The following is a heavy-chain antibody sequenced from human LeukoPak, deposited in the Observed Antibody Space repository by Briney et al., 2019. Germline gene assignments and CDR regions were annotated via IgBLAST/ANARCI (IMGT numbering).Heavy chain of an antibody. CDR1: GFSFSTYN. J-gene: IGHJ4*02. CDR2: ISSGSSII. Sequence: GGSLRLSCAASGFSFSTYNMNWVRQAPGKGLEWVSYISSGSSIIYYADSVKGRFTIPRDNAKNSLYLQMNSLRDEDTAVYFCAREGSGYPDSWGQGTLVTVFS. CDR3: AREGSGYPDS. V-gene: IGHV3-48*02. D-gene: IGHD3-3*01.